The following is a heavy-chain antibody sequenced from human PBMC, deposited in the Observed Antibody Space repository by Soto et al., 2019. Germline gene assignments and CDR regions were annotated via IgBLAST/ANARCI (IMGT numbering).Heavy chain of an antibody. CDR3: ARKGSWPYYYSGLDV. Sequence: QVQLVQSGPEVRKPGASVKVSCEASGYTFTTSGISWVRQVPGQGLEWMGRISTYNGDTNSAQNFQGRVLMTADTSTGTAYMELMSLKSDDTAVYYCARKGSWPYYYSGLDVWGQGTIVTVSS. J-gene: IGHJ6*02. V-gene: IGHV1-18*01. CDR1: GYTFTTSG. CDR2: ISTYNGDT. D-gene: IGHD1-26*01.